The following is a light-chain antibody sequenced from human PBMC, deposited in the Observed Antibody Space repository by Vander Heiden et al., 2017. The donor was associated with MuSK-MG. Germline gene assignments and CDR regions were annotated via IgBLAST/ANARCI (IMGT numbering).Light chain of an antibody. V-gene: IGKV1-5*03. J-gene: IGKJ1*01. CDR1: QSINNE. CDR2: KAS. CDR3: LQYNSYPWT. Sequence: EIEMTQSPSTLSASVGDRVTITCRASQSINNELDWYQQKPGKAPKLLIYKASNLESGVPSRFSGSGSGTEFTLTISSLEPDDVATYYCLQYNSYPWTFGQGTKVEIK.